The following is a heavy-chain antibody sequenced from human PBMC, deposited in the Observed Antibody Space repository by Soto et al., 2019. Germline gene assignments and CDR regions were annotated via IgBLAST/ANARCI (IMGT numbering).Heavy chain of an antibody. Sequence: EVQLVESGGGSVQPGGSLRLSCAASGFTFSYYWMHWVRQAPGKGLVWVSRINTDGSGTTYADPVKGRFTISRDNAKNTLYLQMNSLRAEDTAVDYCARDLSALDYWGQGTLVTVSS. V-gene: IGHV3-74*01. D-gene: IGHD3-3*02. J-gene: IGHJ4*02. CDR3: ARDLSALDY. CDR2: INTDGSGT. CDR1: GFTFSYYW.